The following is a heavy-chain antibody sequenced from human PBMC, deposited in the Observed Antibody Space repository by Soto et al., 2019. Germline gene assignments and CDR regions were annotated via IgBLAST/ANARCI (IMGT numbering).Heavy chain of an antibody. Sequence: GTSVKVTCKDSGYTYTSNARHWVRQAPGQRLEWMGWINAGNGNTKYSQKFQGRVTITRDTSASTAYMELSSLRSEDTAVYYCARVGCSGGSCYESDYYYYMDVWGKGTTVTVSS. CDR3: ARVGCSGGSCYESDYYYYMDV. V-gene: IGHV1-3*01. J-gene: IGHJ6*03. CDR2: INAGNGNT. D-gene: IGHD2-15*01. CDR1: GYTYTSNA.